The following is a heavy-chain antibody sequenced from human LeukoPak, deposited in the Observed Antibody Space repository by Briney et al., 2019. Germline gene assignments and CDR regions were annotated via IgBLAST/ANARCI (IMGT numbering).Heavy chain of an antibody. CDR1: GGSFSGYY. CDR3: ARRLGGSSQRDY. V-gene: IGHV4-34*01. D-gene: IGHD1-26*01. CDR2: INHSGST. Sequence: KPSETLSLTCAVYGGSFSGYYWSWIRQPPGKGLEWIGEINHSGSTNYNPSLESRVTISVDTSKNQFSLKLSSVTAADTAVYYCARRLGGSSQRDYWGQGTLVTVSS. J-gene: IGHJ4*02.